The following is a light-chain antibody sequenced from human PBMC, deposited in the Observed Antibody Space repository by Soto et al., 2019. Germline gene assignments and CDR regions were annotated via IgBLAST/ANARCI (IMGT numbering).Light chain of an antibody. V-gene: IGKV3-11*01. CDR2: DAS. Sequence: EIVLTQSPATLSLSPGERATLSCRASQSVSSYLAWYQQNPGQAPRLLIYDASNRATGIPARFSGSGSGTDFTLTISSLEPEAFAVYYCQQRSSWPPSFGGGTKVEIK. CDR1: QSVSSY. CDR3: QQRSSWPPS. J-gene: IGKJ4*01.